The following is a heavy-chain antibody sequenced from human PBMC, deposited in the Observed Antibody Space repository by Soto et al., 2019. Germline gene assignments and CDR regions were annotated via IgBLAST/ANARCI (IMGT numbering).Heavy chain of an antibody. Sequence: SETLSLTCTASGSSISNYDMSWTRQPPGKGLEWIGYIYYSGSTNYNPSLKSRVTVSVDTSKNQFSLKLSSVTAADTAVDFCARGPFFGAWYVATRLAPWGQSTRGTVYS. CDR3: ARGPFFGAWYVATRLAP. CDR1: GSSISNYD. CDR2: IYYSGST. V-gene: IGHV4-59*01. D-gene: IGHD6-19*01. J-gene: IGHJ5*02.